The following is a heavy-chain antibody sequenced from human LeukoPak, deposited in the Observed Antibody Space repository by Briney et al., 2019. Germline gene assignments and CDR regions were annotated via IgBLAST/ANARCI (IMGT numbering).Heavy chain of an antibody. CDR1: GFTFDDYA. V-gene: IGHV3-9*01. CDR3: ARMNYVSTGWGAPFDY. D-gene: IGHD1-7*01. CDR2: ISWNSGSI. J-gene: IGHJ4*02. Sequence: GGSLRLSCAASGFTFDDYAMHWVRQAPGKGLEWVSGISWNSGSIGYADSVKGRFTISRDNAKNSLYLQMNSLRAEDTAVYYCARMNYVSTGWGAPFDYWGQGTLVTVSS.